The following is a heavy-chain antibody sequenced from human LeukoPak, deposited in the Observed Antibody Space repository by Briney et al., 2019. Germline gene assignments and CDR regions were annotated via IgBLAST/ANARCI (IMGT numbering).Heavy chain of an antibody. D-gene: IGHD4-11*01. V-gene: IGHV1-18*01. J-gene: IGHJ4*02. CDR3: AREGYPRIYSNYVD. CDR2: ISAYNGNT. Sequence: ASVKVSCKASGYTFSSYGISWVRQAPGQGLEWMGWISAYNGNTNYAQKLQGRVTMTTDTSTSTAYMELRSLRSDDTAVYYCAREGYPRIYSNYVDWGQGTLVTVSS. CDR1: GYTFSSYG.